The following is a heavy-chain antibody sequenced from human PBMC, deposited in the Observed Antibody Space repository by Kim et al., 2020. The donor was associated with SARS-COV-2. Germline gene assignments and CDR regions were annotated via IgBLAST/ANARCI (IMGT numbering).Heavy chain of an antibody. D-gene: IGHD6-19*01. V-gene: IGHV3-21*01. CDR1: GFTFSSYS. J-gene: IGHJ4*02. Sequence: GGSLRLSCAASGFTFSSYSMNWVRQAPGKGLEWVSSISISSSYIYDADSVKGRFTISRDNAKNSLYLQMNSLRAEDTAVYYCARAYSSGWTYFDYWGQGTLVTVSS. CDR3: ARAYSSGWTYFDY. CDR2: ISISSSYI.